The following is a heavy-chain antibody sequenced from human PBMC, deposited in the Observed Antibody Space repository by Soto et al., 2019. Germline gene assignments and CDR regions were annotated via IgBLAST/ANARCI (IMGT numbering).Heavy chain of an antibody. J-gene: IGHJ6*02. Sequence: PGESLKISCKGSGYSFTSYWISWVRQMPGKGLEWMGRIDPSDSYTNYSPSFQGHVTISADKSISTAYLQWSSLKASDTAMYYCARQGGYDYSYYYYYGMDVWGQGTTVTVSS. D-gene: IGHD5-12*01. CDR1: GYSFTSYW. V-gene: IGHV5-10-1*01. CDR2: IDPSDSYT. CDR3: ARQGGYDYSYYYYYGMDV.